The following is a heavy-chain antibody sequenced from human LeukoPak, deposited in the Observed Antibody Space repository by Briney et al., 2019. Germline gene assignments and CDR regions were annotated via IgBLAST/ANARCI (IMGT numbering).Heavy chain of an antibody. CDR2: INPSGGST. CDR3: ARAPKEDWELLEHAFDI. V-gene: IGHV1-46*01. CDR1: GYTFTSYY. J-gene: IGHJ3*02. D-gene: IGHD1-26*01. Sequence: ASVKVSCKASGYTFTSYYMHWVRQAPGQGLEWKGIINPSGGSTSYAQKFQGRVTMTRDTSTSTVYMELSSLRSEDTAVYYCARAPKEDWELLEHAFDIWGQGTMVTVSS.